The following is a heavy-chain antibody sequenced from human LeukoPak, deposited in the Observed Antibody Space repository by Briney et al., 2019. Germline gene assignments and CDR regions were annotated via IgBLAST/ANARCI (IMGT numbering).Heavy chain of an antibody. CDR1: GFTVSSNY. CDR2: IYSGGST. V-gene: IGHV3-53*01. CDR3: ARDLTSEGFDY. Sequence: PGGSLRLSCAASGFTVSSNYMSWVRQAPGKGLEWVSVIYSGGSTYYADSVKGRFTISRDNSKNTLYLQMNSLRAEDTAVYYCARDLTSEGFDYWGQGTLVTVSS. D-gene: IGHD1-14*01. J-gene: IGHJ4*02.